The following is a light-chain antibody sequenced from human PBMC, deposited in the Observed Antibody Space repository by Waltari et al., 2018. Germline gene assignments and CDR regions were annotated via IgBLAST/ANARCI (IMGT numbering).Light chain of an antibody. CDR3: VQHNSYPPKT. CDR2: AAS. J-gene: IGKJ1*01. Sequence: DIQMTQSPSAMPASLGARVTIPCRASQGISNYFALFQQKPGKVPKHLIYAASSLQSGVPSRFSGSGSGTEFTLTISSLQPEDFETYYCVQHNSYPPKTFGQGTKVEIK. V-gene: IGKV1-17*03. CDR1: QGISNY.